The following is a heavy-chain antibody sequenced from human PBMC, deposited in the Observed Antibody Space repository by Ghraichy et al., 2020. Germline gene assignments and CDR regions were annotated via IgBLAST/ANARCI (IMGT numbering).Heavy chain of an antibody. V-gene: IGHV1-3*01. CDR1: GYTFTSYA. CDR2: INAGNGNT. CDR3: ARDRHTAMVIGWFDP. Sequence: ALVKVSCKASGYTFTSYAMHWVRQAPGQRLEWMGWINAGNGNTKYSQKFQGRVTITRDTSASTAYMELSSLRSEDTAVYYCARDRHTAMVIGWFDPWGQGTLVTVSS. D-gene: IGHD5-18*01. J-gene: IGHJ5*02.